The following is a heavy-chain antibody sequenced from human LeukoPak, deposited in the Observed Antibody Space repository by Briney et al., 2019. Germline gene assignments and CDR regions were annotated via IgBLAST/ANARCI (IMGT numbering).Heavy chain of an antibody. D-gene: IGHD6-19*01. V-gene: IGHV3-30*18. Sequence: GGSLRISCAASGFTFSSYGMHGVRQAPGKGLEWVAVISYDGSNKYYADSVKGRFTISRDNSKNTLYLQMNSLRAEDTAVYYCAKDSVLTGYSSGWYSENWFDPWGQGTLVTVSS. CDR3: AKDSVLTGYSSGWYSENWFDP. J-gene: IGHJ5*02. CDR1: GFTFSSYG. CDR2: ISYDGSNK.